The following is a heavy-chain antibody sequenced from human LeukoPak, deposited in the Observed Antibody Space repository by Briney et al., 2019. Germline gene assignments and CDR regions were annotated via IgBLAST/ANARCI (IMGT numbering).Heavy chain of an antibody. CDR3: AREPYGSGGYLSDY. CDR2: IYYSGIT. Sequence: PSETLSLTCTVSDGSISSASYYWGWIRQPPGKGLEWVGSIYYSGITYYNPPLKSRVTISVDTSKNQFSLKLSSVTAADTAVYYCAREPYGSGGYLSDYWGQGTLVTVSS. D-gene: IGHD3-10*01. J-gene: IGHJ4*02. CDR1: DGSISSASYY. V-gene: IGHV4-39*07.